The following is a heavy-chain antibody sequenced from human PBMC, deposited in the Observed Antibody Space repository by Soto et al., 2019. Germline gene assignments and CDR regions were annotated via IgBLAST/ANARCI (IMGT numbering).Heavy chain of an antibody. V-gene: IGHV1-69*01. D-gene: IGHD2-2*01. CDR3: ARGGRHQLPIQSNWFDP. Sequence: QVQLVQSGAEVKKPGSSVKVSCKASGGTFSSYAISWVRQAPGQGLEWMGGIIPIFGTANYAQKFQGRVTITADESTSTAYMELSSLRSEDTAVYYCARGGRHQLPIQSNWFDPWGQGTLVTVSS. J-gene: IGHJ5*02. CDR2: IIPIFGTA. CDR1: GGTFSSYA.